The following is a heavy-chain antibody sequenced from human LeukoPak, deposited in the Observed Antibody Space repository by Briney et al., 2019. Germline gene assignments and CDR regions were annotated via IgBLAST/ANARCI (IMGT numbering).Heavy chain of an antibody. J-gene: IGHJ1*01. CDR1: GFTFSSYS. CDR3: ARELTYSYGLPYTD. CDR2: ISSSSSYI. D-gene: IGHD5-18*01. Sequence: GGSLRLSCAASGFTFSSYSMNWVRQAPGKGLEWVSSISSSSSYIYYADSVKGRFTISRDNAKNSLYLQMNSLRAEDTAVYYCARELTYSYGLPYTDWGQGTLVTVSS. V-gene: IGHV3-21*01.